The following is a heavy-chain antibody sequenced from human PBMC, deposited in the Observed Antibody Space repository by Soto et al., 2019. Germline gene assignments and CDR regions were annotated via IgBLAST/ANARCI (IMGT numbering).Heavy chain of an antibody. CDR2: ISGSGGST. J-gene: IGHJ4*02. D-gene: IGHD3-22*01. CDR3: ANYYYDRSGYYYPLFYY. V-gene: IGHV3-23*01. Sequence: GGSLRLSCAASGFTFSSYAMSWVRQAPGKGLEWVSAISGSGGSTYYADSVKGRFTISRDNSKNTLYLQMNSLRAEDKAVYYCANYYYDRSGYYYPLFYYWGQGTLVTVSS. CDR1: GFTFSSYA.